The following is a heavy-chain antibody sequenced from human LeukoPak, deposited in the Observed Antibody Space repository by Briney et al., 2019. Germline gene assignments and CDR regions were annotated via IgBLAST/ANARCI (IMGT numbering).Heavy chain of an antibody. Sequence: PGASVKVSCNASGYTFTSYDINWVRQATGQGLEWIGWMNPNSGNTGYAQKLQGRVTMTRNPSISTAYMELSSLRSEDTAVYYCARGSFWGYSSSWYFGYWGQGTLVTVSS. J-gene: IGHJ4*02. CDR2: MNPNSGNT. CDR1: GYTFTSYD. CDR3: ARGSFWGYSSSWYFGY. D-gene: IGHD6-13*01. V-gene: IGHV1-8*01.